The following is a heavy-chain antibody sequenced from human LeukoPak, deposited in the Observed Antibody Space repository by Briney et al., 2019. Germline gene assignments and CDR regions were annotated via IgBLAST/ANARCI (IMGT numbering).Heavy chain of an antibody. J-gene: IGHJ4*02. CDR3: ARESGRYQDFFEN. CDR1: GYTFTGYY. Sequence: ASVKVSCKASGYTFTGYYMHWVRQAPGQGLEWMGGINGGSGRTKYLQKLQGRVTITRDTSANTAFMELSSLRSEDTAVYYCARESGRYQDFFENWGQGTLVTVSS. V-gene: IGHV1-3*01. D-gene: IGHD1-26*01. CDR2: INGGSGRT.